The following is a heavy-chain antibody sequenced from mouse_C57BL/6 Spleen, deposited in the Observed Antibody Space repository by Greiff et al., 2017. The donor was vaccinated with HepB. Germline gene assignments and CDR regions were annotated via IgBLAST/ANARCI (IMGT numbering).Heavy chain of an antibody. CDR2: IDPSDSET. D-gene: IGHD2-4*01. CDR3: ARGGDYDLYAMDY. V-gene: IGHV1-52*01. CDR1: GYTFTSYW. Sequence: QVQLQQPGAELVRPGSSVKLSCKASGYTFTSYWMHWVKQRPIQGLEWIGNIDPSDSETHYNQKFKDKATLTVDKSSSTAYMQLSSLTSEDSAVYDGARGGDYDLYAMDYWGQGTSVTVSS. J-gene: IGHJ4*01.